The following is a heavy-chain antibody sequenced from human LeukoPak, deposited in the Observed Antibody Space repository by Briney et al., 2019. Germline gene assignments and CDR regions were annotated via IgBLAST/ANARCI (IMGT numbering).Heavy chain of an antibody. CDR1: GFTFSSCG. CDR2: IWYDGSNK. J-gene: IGHJ5*02. D-gene: IGHD2-2*01. Sequence: GGSLRLSCAASGFTFSSCGMHWVRQAPGKGLEWVAVIWYDGSNKYYADSVKGRFTISRDNSKNTLYLQMNSLRAEDTAVYYCARDGVPIVVVPAAINWFDPWGQGTLVTVSS. CDR3: ARDGVPIVVVPAAINWFDP. V-gene: IGHV3-33*01.